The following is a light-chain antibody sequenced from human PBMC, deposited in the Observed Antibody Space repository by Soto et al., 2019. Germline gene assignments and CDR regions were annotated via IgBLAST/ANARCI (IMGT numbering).Light chain of an antibody. CDR1: QSVSWSY. CDR2: GAP. CDR3: QQYGSSPNT. J-gene: IGKJ2*01. V-gene: IGKV3-20*01. Sequence: EIVLPQSPGTLSLSPGERATLSCRASQSVSWSYLAWYQQKPGQAPRLLMYGAPSRATGIPDRFSGSGSGTDFTLIISRLEPEDFAVYYCQQYGSSPNTFGPGTKLEIK.